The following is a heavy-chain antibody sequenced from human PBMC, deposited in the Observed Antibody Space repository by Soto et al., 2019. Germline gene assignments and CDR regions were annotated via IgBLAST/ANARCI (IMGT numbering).Heavy chain of an antibody. J-gene: IGHJ4*02. CDR3: ARPRDSRDWSFFDY. Sequence: PGESLKISCKASGYSFSSYWIAWVRQMPGKGLEWMGIIYPGDSDTYYSPSFQGQVTISADKSISTAYLQWSSLKASDTAMYYCARPRDSRDWSFFDYWGQGTLVTVS. CDR1: GYSFSSYW. D-gene: IGHD3-9*01. V-gene: IGHV5-51*01. CDR2: IYPGDSDT.